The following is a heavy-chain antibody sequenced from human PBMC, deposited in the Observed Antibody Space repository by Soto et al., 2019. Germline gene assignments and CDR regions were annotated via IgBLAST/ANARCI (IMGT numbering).Heavy chain of an antibody. Sequence: QVQLVESGGGVVQPGRSLRLSCAASGFTFSNYGMHWVRQAPGKGLEWVAVISYDGSNKYYADSVKGRFTISRDNSKNTLYLQMNSLRAEGTAVYYCAKDRFDHGDYRYHQYYFGMDVWGQGTTVTVSS. CDR3: AKDRFDHGDYRYHQYYFGMDV. CDR2: ISYDGSNK. D-gene: IGHD4-17*01. V-gene: IGHV3-30*18. CDR1: GFTFSNYG. J-gene: IGHJ6*02.